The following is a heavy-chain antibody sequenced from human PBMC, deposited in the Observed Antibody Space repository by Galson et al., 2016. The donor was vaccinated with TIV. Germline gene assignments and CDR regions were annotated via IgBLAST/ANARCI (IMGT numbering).Heavy chain of an antibody. Sequence: SLRLSCAASGFTFDDYGMHWVRQPPGKGLEWVSGITWNSVGIDYADSVKGRFTIPSDNATNSLYLQMNSLRPDDTALYYCAKAQSCGGDCYLFDFWGQGALVTVSS. CDR2: ITWNSVGI. V-gene: IGHV3-9*01. CDR1: GFTFDDYG. D-gene: IGHD2-21*02. J-gene: IGHJ4*02. CDR3: AKAQSCGGDCYLFDF.